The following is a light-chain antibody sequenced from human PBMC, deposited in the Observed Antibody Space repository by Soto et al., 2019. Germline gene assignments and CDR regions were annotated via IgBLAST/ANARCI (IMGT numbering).Light chain of an antibody. V-gene: IGLV7-46*01. Sequence: QAVVTQEPSLTVSPGGTVTLTCGSRTGAVTSGHYPYWFQQKPGQAPRTLIYDTSNKHSWTPARFSGSLLVGKAALTLSGEQPEYEAEYYCLRSYSGALVFGGGTKVTVL. CDR3: LRSYSGALV. CDR1: TGAVTSGHY. CDR2: DTS. J-gene: IGLJ2*01.